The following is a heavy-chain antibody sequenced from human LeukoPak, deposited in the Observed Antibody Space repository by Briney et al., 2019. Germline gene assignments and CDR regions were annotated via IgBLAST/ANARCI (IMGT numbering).Heavy chain of an antibody. V-gene: IGHV1-18*01. Sequence: ASVKVSCKASGYTFTSYGISWVRQAPGQGLKWMGWISAYNGNTNYAQKLQGRVTMTTDTSTSTAYMELRSLRSDDTAVYYCARVVRYDFWSGYFDYWGQRTLVTVSS. CDR1: GYTFTSYG. CDR3: ARVVRYDFWSGYFDY. J-gene: IGHJ4*02. D-gene: IGHD3-3*01. CDR2: ISAYNGNT.